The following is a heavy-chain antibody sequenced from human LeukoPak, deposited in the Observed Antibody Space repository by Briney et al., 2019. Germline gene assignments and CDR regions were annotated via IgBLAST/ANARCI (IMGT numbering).Heavy chain of an antibody. Sequence: NPSETLSLTCTVSGGSISSYYWSWIRQPPGKGLEWIGEINHSGSTNYNPSLKSRVTISVDTSKNQFSLKLSSVTAADTAVYYCARLRGRRAGYSSSWTSCFDYWGQGTLVTVSS. CDR3: ARLRGRRAGYSSSWTSCFDY. D-gene: IGHD6-13*01. J-gene: IGHJ4*02. V-gene: IGHV4-34*01. CDR1: GGSISSYY. CDR2: INHSGST.